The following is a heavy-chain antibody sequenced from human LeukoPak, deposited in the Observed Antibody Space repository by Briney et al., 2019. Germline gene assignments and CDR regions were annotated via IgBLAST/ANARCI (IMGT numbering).Heavy chain of an antibody. Sequence: GGSLRLSCAASGITVSGNYMSWVRQAPGKGLEWVSAISGSGGSTYYADSVKGRFTISRDNSKNTLYLQMNSLRAEDTAVYYCARQWLFDYWGQGTLVTVSS. J-gene: IGHJ4*02. CDR2: ISGSGGST. CDR1: GITVSGNY. D-gene: IGHD6-19*01. CDR3: ARQWLFDY. V-gene: IGHV3-23*01.